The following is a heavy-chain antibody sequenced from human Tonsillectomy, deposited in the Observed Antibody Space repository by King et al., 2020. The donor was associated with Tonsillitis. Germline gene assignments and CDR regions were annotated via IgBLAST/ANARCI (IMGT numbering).Heavy chain of an antibody. D-gene: IGHD1-7*01. Sequence: VQLVESGGGLVQPGGSLRLSCAGSGFLFSSYWMNWVRQAPGKGLEWVANIKEDGTEKYYVDSVRGRFTISRDNAKNSLYLQMNSLRAEDTAVYYCARDWKYGFDHWGQGSLVTVSS. CDR1: GFLFSSYW. CDR3: ARDWKYGFDH. J-gene: IGHJ4*02. CDR2: IKEDGTEK. V-gene: IGHV3-7*03.